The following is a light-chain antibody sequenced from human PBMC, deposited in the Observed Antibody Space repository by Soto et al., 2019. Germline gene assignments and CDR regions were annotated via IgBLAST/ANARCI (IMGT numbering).Light chain of an antibody. CDR2: KAS. CDR1: QSISTT. J-gene: IGKJ5*01. CDR3: QQYNNWPIT. V-gene: IGKV1-5*03. Sequence: DIQLTQAPSVLSASVGDTVTITCRASQSISTTLAWYQQKPGKAPKLLIYKASSLESGVPSRFSGSGSGTEFTLTISSLQSEDFAVYYCQQYNNWPITFGQGTRLEIK.